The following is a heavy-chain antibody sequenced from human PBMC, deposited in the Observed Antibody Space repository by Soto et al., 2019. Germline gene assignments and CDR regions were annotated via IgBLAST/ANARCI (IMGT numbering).Heavy chain of an antibody. J-gene: IGHJ6*03. Sequence: ASVKVSCKASGGTFSSYTISWVRQAPGQGLEWMGRIIPNIGVANYAQKFQGRVTMTGDTSISTAYMELSRLRSDDTAVYYCARDAAAGKRYYYYYYYMDVWGKGTTVTVSS. V-gene: IGHV1-2*02. CDR2: IIPNIGVA. CDR1: GGTFSSYT. CDR3: ARDAAAGKRYYYYYYYMDV. D-gene: IGHD6-13*01.